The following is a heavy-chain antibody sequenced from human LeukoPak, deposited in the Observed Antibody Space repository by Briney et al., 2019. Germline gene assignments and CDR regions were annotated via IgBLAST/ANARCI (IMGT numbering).Heavy chain of an antibody. CDR3: ARGGITIFGGIIYQDY. J-gene: IGHJ4*02. CDR2: INWNGRST. Sequence: GGSLRLSCAASGFTFDDYGMSWVRQAPGKGLEWVSGINWNGRSTGYADSVKGRFTISRDNAKNSLYLQMNSLRAEDTAFYYCARGGITIFGGIIYQDYWGQGTLVTVSS. CDR1: GFTFDDYG. V-gene: IGHV3-20*04. D-gene: IGHD3-3*01.